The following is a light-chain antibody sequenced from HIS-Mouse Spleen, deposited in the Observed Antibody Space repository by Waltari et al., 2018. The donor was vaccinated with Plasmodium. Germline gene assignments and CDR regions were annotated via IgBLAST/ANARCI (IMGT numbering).Light chain of an antibody. Sequence: SYELTQPPSVSVSPGQTARITCSGDALPTKYAYWYQQKSGQAPVLVIYEDSKRPSGIPGRFSGSSAGTMATLTISVAQVEDEADYYCYSTDSSGNHRVFGGGTKLTVL. CDR2: EDS. CDR1: ALPTKY. CDR3: YSTDSSGNHRV. V-gene: IGLV3-10*01. J-gene: IGLJ3*02.